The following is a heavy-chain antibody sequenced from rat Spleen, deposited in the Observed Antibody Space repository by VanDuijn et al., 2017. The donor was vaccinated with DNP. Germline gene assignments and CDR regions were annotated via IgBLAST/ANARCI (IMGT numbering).Heavy chain of an antibody. CDR3: AGRPPPTRGPFDY. V-gene: IGHV5-7*01. CDR2: ISYDGSDT. J-gene: IGHJ2*01. CDR1: RITFSDHN. Sequence: EVQLVESGGGLVQPGRSLKLSCVVSRITFSDHNMAWVRQAPKKGLEWVATISYDGSDTYYRDSVKGRFTISRDNAKSTLYLQMDSLRSEDTATYYCAGRPPPTRGPFDYWRQGVMVTVSS. D-gene: IGHD1-4*01.